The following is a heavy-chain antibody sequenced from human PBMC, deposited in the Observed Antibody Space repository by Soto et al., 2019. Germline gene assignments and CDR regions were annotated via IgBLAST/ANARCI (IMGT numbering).Heavy chain of an antibody. CDR1: GGSISSGGYS. CDR3: ARGGLLPDY. J-gene: IGHJ4*02. V-gene: IGHV4-30-2*01. Sequence: SETLSLTCAVSGGSISSGGYSWSWIRQPPGKGMEWIGYISHSGSTYFNPSLKSRVTISVDRSKNQFSLKLSSVTAADTAVYYCARGGLLPDYWGQGTLVTVSS. CDR2: ISHSGST. D-gene: IGHD6-19*01.